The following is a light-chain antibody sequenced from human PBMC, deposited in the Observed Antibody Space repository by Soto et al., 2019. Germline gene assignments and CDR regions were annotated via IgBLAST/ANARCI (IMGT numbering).Light chain of an antibody. J-gene: IGLJ2*01. CDR3: QSYDSSLSGSGV. CDR1: SSNIGAGYD. Sequence: QSALTQPRSVSGGPEQRGTISCTWGSSNIGAGYDVHWYQHHPGTATKLLISGNSKRPSGVPDRFSGSKSGTSASLAITGLQGEDEADYYCQSYDSSLSGSGVFGGGTKLTVL. CDR2: GNS. V-gene: IGLV1-40*01.